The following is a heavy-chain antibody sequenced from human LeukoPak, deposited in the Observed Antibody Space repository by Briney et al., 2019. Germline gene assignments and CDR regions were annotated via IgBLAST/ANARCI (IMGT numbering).Heavy chain of an antibody. D-gene: IGHD3-10*01. J-gene: IGHJ4*02. Sequence: GGSLRLSCAASGFTFSNYAMSWVRRAPGKGLEWVSGISETGGTTWHADSVKGRLTISRDNSKNTLYLQMNTLGAEETAVYYCAKDYRGRDSLFDYWGQGTLVIVSS. CDR2: ISETGGTT. V-gene: IGHV3-23*01. CDR1: GFTFSNYA. CDR3: AKDYRGRDSLFDY.